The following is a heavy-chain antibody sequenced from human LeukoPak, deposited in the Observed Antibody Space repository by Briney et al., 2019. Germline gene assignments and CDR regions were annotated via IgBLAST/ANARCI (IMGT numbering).Heavy chain of an antibody. Sequence: PGGSLRLSCAASGFTFSSYAMSWVRQAPGKGLEWVSAISGSGGSTYYADSVKGRFTISRDNSKNTLYLQMNSLRAEDTAVYYCAKSAGYCSGGSCYDYYYMDVWGKGTTVTVSS. CDR1: GFTFSSYA. CDR3: AKSAGYCSGGSCYDYYYMDV. J-gene: IGHJ6*03. V-gene: IGHV3-23*01. D-gene: IGHD2-15*01. CDR2: ISGSGGST.